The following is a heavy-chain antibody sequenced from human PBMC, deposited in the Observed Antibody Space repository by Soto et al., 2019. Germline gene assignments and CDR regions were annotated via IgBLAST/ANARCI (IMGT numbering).Heavy chain of an antibody. Sequence: QEQLQESGPGLVKSSQTLSLTCTVSGGSISSGDYYWSWIRQPPGKGLEWIGYVYYSGSTYYNPTLKSRVTISVDTSKNQFSLKLSSVTAADTAVYYCARALGPANYYDDGMDVWGQGTTVTVSS. J-gene: IGHJ6*02. V-gene: IGHV4-30-4*01. CDR3: ARALGPANYYDDGMDV. CDR2: VYYSGST. CDR1: GGSISSGDYY.